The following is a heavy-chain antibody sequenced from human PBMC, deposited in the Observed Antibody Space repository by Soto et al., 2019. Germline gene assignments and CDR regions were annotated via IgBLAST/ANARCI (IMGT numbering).Heavy chain of an antibody. J-gene: IGHJ6*02. Sequence: QVQLVESGGGVVQSGTSLRLSCGASGFDLSRDAVHWVRQAPGKGLEWLDGISFDGSSRSYADSVKGRFTVSRDNSKNTVYLQMNSLRTGDTALSFCARAPFWIYVETARDGMDVGGQGNTVTVAS. D-gene: IGHD3-16*01. V-gene: IGHV3-30-3*01. CDR1: GFDLSRDA. CDR2: ISFDGSSR. CDR3: ARAPFWIYVETARDGMDV.